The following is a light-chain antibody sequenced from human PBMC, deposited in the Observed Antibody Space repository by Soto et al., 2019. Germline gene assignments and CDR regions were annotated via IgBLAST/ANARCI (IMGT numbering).Light chain of an antibody. CDR1: QSVSSN. V-gene: IGKV3D-15*01. Sequence: EIVMTQSPGTLSVSPGEGATLSCGASQSVSSNLAWYQQKPGQAPRLLIYDASTRATGIPARFSGTGSGTEFTLTISSLQSEDFAVYYCQQYNNWPPLTFGGGTKVEIK. J-gene: IGKJ4*01. CDR2: DAS. CDR3: QQYNNWPPLT.